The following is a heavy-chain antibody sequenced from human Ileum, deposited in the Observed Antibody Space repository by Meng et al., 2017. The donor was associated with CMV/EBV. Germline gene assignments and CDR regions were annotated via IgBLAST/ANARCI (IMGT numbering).Heavy chain of an antibody. D-gene: IGHD3-3*01. Sequence: HVRQWGTGLLKASETPAIILAVQGSAFSDYSWTWIRKFPWKGLEWIGEINHRGNTNYNPSLKSRVTISIDTSRNQFSLKLTSVTATDKAVYYCARASPQRRFLSYWGQGTLVTVSS. J-gene: IGHJ4*02. CDR2: INHRGNT. CDR1: GSAFSDYS. V-gene: IGHV4-34*01. CDR3: ARASPQRRFLSY.